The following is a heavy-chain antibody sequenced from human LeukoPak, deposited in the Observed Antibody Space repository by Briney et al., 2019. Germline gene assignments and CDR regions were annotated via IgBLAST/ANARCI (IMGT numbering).Heavy chain of an antibody. V-gene: IGHV4-61*01. D-gene: IGHD2-15*01. CDR3: AKVAGDRWYCSGGSCRKSYYYYYYMDV. J-gene: IGHJ6*03. CDR1: GGSVSSGSYY. Sequence: SETLSLTCTVSGGSVSSGSYYWSWIRQPPGKGLEWIGYIYYSGSTNYNPSLKSRVTISVDTSKNQFSLKLSSVTAADTAVYYCAKVAGDRWYCSGGSCRKSYYYYYYMDVWGKGTTVTVSS. CDR2: IYYSGST.